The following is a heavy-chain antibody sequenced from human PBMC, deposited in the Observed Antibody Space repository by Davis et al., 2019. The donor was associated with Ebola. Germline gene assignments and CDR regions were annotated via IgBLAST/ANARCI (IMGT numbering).Heavy chain of an antibody. CDR2: INPSGGST. CDR3: ARVPDWRWYFDL. CDR1: GYTFTSYY. Sequence: AASVKVFCKASGYTFTSYYMHWVRQAPGQGLEWMGIINPSGGSTSYAQKFQGRVTMTRDTSTSTVYLELSSLRSEDTAVYYCARVPDWRWYFDLWGRGTLVTVSS. D-gene: IGHD2-21*01. V-gene: IGHV1-46*01. J-gene: IGHJ2*01.